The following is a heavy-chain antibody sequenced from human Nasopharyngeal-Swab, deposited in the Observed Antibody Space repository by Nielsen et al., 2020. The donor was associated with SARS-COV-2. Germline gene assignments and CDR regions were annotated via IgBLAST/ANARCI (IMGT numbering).Heavy chain of an antibody. J-gene: IGHJ4*02. CDR2: IYPSDSDT. V-gene: IGHV5-51*01. D-gene: IGHD4-23*01. Sequence: GGSLRLSCKGSGYRFTTYWIGWVRQMPGKGLEWMGIIYPSDSDTRYSPSFQGQVTISADKSINTAYLQWSRLSASDTAMYYCARREGDYGGGEYWGQGTLVIVSS. CDR3: ARREGDYGGGEY. CDR1: GYRFTTYW.